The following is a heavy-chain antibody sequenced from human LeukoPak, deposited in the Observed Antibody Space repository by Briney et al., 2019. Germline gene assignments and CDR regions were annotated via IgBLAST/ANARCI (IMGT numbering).Heavy chain of an antibody. J-gene: IGHJ4*02. V-gene: IGHV3-66*01. CDR3: AGRAELGRRFDY. CDR1: GVTVSSSY. CDR2: IYDGGTT. D-gene: IGHD7-27*01. Sequence: GGSLRLSCAASGVTVSSSYMSCVRQAPGKGLGWGSSIYDGGTTHHADSFKGRFTISRDNSKNTLYLQTNSLTAEDTAVYSCAGRAELGRRFDYWGQGTVVSVSS.